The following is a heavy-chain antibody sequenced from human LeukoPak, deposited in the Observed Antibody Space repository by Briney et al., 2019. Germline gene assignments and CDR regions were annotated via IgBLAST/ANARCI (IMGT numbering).Heavy chain of an antibody. J-gene: IGHJ4*02. CDR1: GFTFSNYD. V-gene: IGHV3-30*18. Sequence: TGRSLRLSCAASGFTFSNYDMHWVRHAPGKGLYWVAVISTDGSNKYYGDSVKGRFTISRDNSKSTVYLQMSGLRTEDTALYYCVKDHHNWIDRDFWGQGTLVTVSS. CDR3: VKDHHNWIDRDF. CDR2: ISTDGSNK. D-gene: IGHD5-24*01.